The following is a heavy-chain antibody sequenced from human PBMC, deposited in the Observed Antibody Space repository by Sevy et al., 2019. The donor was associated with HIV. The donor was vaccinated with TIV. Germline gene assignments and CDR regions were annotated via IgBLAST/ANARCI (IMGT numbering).Heavy chain of an antibody. CDR1: GFTFSKYS. J-gene: IGHJ4*02. D-gene: IGHD2-8*01. CDR2: LSFGWGEI. CDR3: AREGCTKPHDY. V-gene: IGHV3-23*01. Sequence: GGSLRLSCAASGFTFSKYSMSGVRQPPGKGLEWVSTLSFGWGEINYPDSVKARFTISRDNSKSSVYLQMNNLRPEDTAVYYCAREGCTKPHDYWGQGTLVTVSS.